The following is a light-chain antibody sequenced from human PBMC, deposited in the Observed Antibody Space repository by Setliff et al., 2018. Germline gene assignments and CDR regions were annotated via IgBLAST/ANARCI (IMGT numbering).Light chain of an antibody. CDR1: SNDVWGHNY. Sequence: QSALTQPPSASGSPGQSVTISCIGTSNDVWGHNYVSWYQQHPGKAPQLIIYDVTKRPSGVPDRFSGSKSGNTASLTVSGLQAEDEADYYCSSYADSNIFLFGTGTKV. CDR3: SSYADSNIFL. V-gene: IGLV2-8*01. J-gene: IGLJ1*01. CDR2: DVT.